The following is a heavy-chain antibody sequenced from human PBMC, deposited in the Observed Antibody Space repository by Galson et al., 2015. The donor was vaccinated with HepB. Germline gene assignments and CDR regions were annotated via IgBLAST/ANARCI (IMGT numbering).Heavy chain of an antibody. Sequence: SLRLSCAGSGFTFKIYVMSWVRQAPGKGLEWVSSISGSGGNTYYADSVKGRFTISRDNSKNTLYLQMNGLRVEDTAVYYCASPVGDFWSGYAYWGQGTQVTVSS. CDR1: GFTFKIYV. CDR2: ISGSGGNT. D-gene: IGHD3-3*01. J-gene: IGHJ4*02. V-gene: IGHV3-23*01. CDR3: ASPVGDFWSGYAY.